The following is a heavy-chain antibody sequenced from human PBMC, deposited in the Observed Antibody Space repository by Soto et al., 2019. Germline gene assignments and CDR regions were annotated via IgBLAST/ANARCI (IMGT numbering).Heavy chain of an antibody. D-gene: IGHD6-13*01. CDR1: GYTFTSYG. CDR2: ISAYNGNT. Sequence: QVQLVQSGAEVKKPGASVKVSCKASGYTFTSYGISWVRQAPGQGLEWMGWISAYNGNTNYAQKLPGRVTMTTDTSTSTSYREPMSPRSDDTDVYYCARDFIGASGTTMIVPFYSYYDFDVWGQGTTVTVSS. CDR3: ARDFIGASGTTMIVPFYSYYDFDV. J-gene: IGHJ6*02. V-gene: IGHV1-18*01.